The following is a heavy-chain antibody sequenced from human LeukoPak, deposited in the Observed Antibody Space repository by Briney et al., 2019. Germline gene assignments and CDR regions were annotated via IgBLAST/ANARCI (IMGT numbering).Heavy chain of an antibody. Sequence: ETLSLTCTVSGGSISSGDYYWSWLRQAPGKGLEWVSTISGNGGGTYYADSVKGRFATSRDNSENKLYLQMNSLRAEDTAVYYCARGTAAPDYWGQGTLVTVSS. CDR1: GGSISSGDYY. J-gene: IGHJ4*02. D-gene: IGHD2-21*02. CDR2: ISGNGGGT. V-gene: IGHV3-23*01. CDR3: ARGTAAPDY.